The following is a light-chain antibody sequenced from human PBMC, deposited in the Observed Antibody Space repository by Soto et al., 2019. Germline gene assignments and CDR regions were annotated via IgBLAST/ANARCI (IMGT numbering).Light chain of an antibody. CDR3: SSFTTSNTYV. V-gene: IGLV2-14*01. CDR1: SSDVGGYNS. Sequence: QSVLTQPASVSGSPGQSITISCTGTSSDVGGYNSVSWYQQHPGKAPKLLISEVRHRPSGVSDRFSGSQSANTASLTISGLQAEDEADYYCSSFTTSNTYVFGTGTKVHRP. CDR2: EVR. J-gene: IGLJ1*01.